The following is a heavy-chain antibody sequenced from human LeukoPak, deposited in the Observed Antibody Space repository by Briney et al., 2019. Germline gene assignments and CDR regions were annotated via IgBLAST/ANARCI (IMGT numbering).Heavy chain of an antibody. CDR1: GFTFSSYG. CDR3: AKDAPAGIVVVPAAPH. D-gene: IGHD2-2*01. V-gene: IGHV3-23*01. J-gene: IGHJ4*02. CDR2: ISGSGGST. Sequence: GGSLRLSCAASGFTFSSYGMSWVRQAPGKGLEWVSAISGSGGSTYYADSVKGRFTISRDNFKNTLYLQMNSLRAEDTAVYYCAKDAPAGIVVVPAAPHWGQGTLVTVSS.